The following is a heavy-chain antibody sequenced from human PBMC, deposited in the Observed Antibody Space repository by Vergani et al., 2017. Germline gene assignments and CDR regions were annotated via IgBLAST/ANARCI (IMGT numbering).Heavy chain of an antibody. CDR2: INPSGGST. Sequence: QVQLVQSGAEVKKPGASVKVSCKASGYTFTSYYMHWVRQAPGQGLEWMGIINPSGGSTSYAQKSQGRVTMTRDTSTSTVYMELSSLRSEDTAVYYCARTTVTTKAFDIWGQGTMVTVSS. J-gene: IGHJ3*02. CDR1: GYTFTSYY. CDR3: ARTTVTTKAFDI. D-gene: IGHD4-17*01. V-gene: IGHV1-46*01.